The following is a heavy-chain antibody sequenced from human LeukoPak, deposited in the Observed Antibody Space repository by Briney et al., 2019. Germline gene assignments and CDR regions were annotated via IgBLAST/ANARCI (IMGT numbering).Heavy chain of an antibody. V-gene: IGHV4-31*03. CDR2: IYYSGST. Sequence: SETLSLTCTVSGGSISSGGYYWSWIRRHPGKGLEWIGSIYYSGSTYYNPSLKSRVTISVDTSKNQFSLKLSSVTAADTAVYYCARAPYYYGSGSTRNPYYFDYWGQGTLVTVSS. J-gene: IGHJ4*02. CDR1: GGSISSGGYY. D-gene: IGHD3-10*01. CDR3: ARAPYYYGSGSTRNPYYFDY.